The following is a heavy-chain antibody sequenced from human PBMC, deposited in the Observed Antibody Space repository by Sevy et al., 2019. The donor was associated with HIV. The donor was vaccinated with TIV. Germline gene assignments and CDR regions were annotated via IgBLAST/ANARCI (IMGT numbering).Heavy chain of an antibody. J-gene: IGHJ5*02. CDR3: AREAGEYGSGSYYRRWFDP. D-gene: IGHD3-10*01. Sequence: SETLSLTCTVSGGSISSYYWSWIRQPAGKGLEWIGRIYTSGSTNYNPPLKSRVTISVDRSKNQFSLKLSSVTAADTAVYYCAREAGEYGSGSYYRRWFDPWGQGTLVTVSS. CDR2: IYTSGST. V-gene: IGHV4-4*07. CDR1: GGSISSYY.